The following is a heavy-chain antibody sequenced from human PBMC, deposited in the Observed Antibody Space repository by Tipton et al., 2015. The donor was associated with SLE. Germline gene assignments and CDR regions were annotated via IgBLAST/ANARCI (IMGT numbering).Heavy chain of an antibody. V-gene: IGHV4-34*01. Sequence: LRLSCAASGFTFSSYAMSWVRQAPGKGLEWIGEINHSGSTNYNPSLKSRVTISVDTSKNQFSLKLSSVTAADTAVYYCASKVHLHAFDIWGQGTMVTVSS. J-gene: IGHJ3*02. D-gene: IGHD1-1*01. CDR1: GFTFSSYA. CDR2: INHSGST. CDR3: ASKVHLHAFDI.